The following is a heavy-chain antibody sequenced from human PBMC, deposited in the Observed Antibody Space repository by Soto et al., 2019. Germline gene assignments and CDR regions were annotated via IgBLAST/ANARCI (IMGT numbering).Heavy chain of an antibody. CDR3: ARTLTYYDILTDPYDP. J-gene: IGHJ5*02. D-gene: IGHD3-9*01. CDR1: GFTVSSNY. V-gene: IGHV3-53*04. CDR2: IYSGGST. Sequence: GGSLRLSCAASGFTVSSNYMSWVRQAPGKGLEWVSVIYSGGSTYYADSVKGRFTISRHNSKNTLYLQMNSLRAEDTAVYYCARTLTYYDILTDPYDPWSRGTLVTVSS.